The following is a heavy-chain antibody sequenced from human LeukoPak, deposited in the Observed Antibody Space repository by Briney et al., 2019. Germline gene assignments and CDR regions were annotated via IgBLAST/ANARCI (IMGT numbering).Heavy chain of an antibody. CDR1: GGSISSSSYD. Sequence: SETLSLTCTVSGGSISSSSYDWGWIRQPPGKGLEWIGSIYYSGSTYYNPSLKSRVTISVDTSKNQFSLKLSSVTAADTAVYYCARIAAAGPGGYWYFDLWGRGTLVTVSS. D-gene: IGHD6-13*01. J-gene: IGHJ2*01. CDR3: ARIAAAGPGGYWYFDL. V-gene: IGHV4-39*01. CDR2: IYYSGST.